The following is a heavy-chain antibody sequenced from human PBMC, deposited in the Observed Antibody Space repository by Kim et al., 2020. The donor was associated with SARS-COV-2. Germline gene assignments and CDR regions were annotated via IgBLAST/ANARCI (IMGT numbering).Heavy chain of an antibody. CDR1: GFIFRDFA. D-gene: IGHD1-7*01. J-gene: IGHJ3*01. CDR3: ARTMELWLNAFDV. Sequence: GGSLRLSCAASGFIFRDFAMLWVRQAPGKGLEWVAMISYDGLNTNYIDSVKGRFTISRDNSKNTLFLQMDSLKLEDTAVFYCARTMELWLNAFDVWGQGAKVTVSS. V-gene: IGHV3-30-3*01. CDR2: ISYDGLNT.